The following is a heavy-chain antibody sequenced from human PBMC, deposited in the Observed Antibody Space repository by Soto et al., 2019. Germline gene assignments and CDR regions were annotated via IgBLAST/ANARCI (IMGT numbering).Heavy chain of an antibody. V-gene: IGHV1-18*01. Sequence: ASVKVSCKASGYTFTSYGISWVRQAPGQGLEWMGWISAYNGNTNYAQKLQGRVTMTTDTSTSTAYMELRSLRSDDTAVYYCAREPLLLPVTGHGAFDIWGQGTMVTVSS. J-gene: IGHJ3*02. D-gene: IGHD4-17*01. CDR3: AREPLLLPVTGHGAFDI. CDR2: ISAYNGNT. CDR1: GYTFTSYG.